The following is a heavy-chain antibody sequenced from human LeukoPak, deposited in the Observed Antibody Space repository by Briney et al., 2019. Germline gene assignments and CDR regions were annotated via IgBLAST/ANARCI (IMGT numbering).Heavy chain of an antibody. D-gene: IGHD2-2*01. CDR1: GCTFSSYS. Sequence: GGSLRLSCAASGCTFSSYSMNCVRQAPGKGLEWVSSISSSSSYIYYADSVKGRFTISRDNAKNSLYLQMNSLRAEDTAVYYCAKDLSIVVVPAASDPWGQGTLVTVSS. CDR2: ISSSSSYI. V-gene: IGHV3-21*04. J-gene: IGHJ5*02. CDR3: AKDLSIVVVPAASDP.